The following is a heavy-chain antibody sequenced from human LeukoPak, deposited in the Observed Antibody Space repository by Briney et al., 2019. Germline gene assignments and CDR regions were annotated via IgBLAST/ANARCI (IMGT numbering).Heavy chain of an antibody. CDR2: IRQDGGEK. Sequence: GGSLRLSCAVSGFTFTDYWMNWVRQAPGKGLEWVASIRQDGGEKSYVDSVKGRFTISRDNTKNPLYLQINSLRAEDTAVYYCARDGTAAGLYFDLWGQGTLVTVSS. CDR1: GFTFTDYW. CDR3: ARDGTAAGLYFDL. V-gene: IGHV3-7*01. D-gene: IGHD6-13*01. J-gene: IGHJ4*01.